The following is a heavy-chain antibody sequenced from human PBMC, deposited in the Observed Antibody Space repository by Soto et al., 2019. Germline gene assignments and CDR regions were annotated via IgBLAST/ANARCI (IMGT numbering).Heavy chain of an antibody. J-gene: IGHJ6*02. D-gene: IGHD3-16*01. V-gene: IGHV1-18*01. CDR1: GYIFVNYG. CDR2: ISPYTGNT. CDR3: VMVDNYVTPTPQDV. Sequence: QVQLVQSGDEVKKPGASVKVSCKASGYIFVNYGIAWVRQAPGQGLEWRGWISPYTGNTHSASKVQGRLTMTTDTSTSSAYMDLGSLTSYDSAVYYCVMVDNYVTPTPQDVWGQGTTVTVSS.